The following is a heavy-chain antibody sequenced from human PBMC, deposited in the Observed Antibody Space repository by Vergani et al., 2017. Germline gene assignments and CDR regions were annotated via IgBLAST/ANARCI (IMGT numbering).Heavy chain of an antibody. CDR2: IHHSGDT. J-gene: IGHJ6*02. Sequence: QVQLQESGPGLVKPSETLTLTCDVSASSIMTTPYWGWFRPSPGKGLEWIGCIHHSGDTHHNSSLTSRVSISIVSSSKFSLSLTSVTAADTAIYYCARHRGSGGFFPSSYFYGVDVWGHGTTVTVSS. V-gene: IGHV4-38-2*01. CDR1: ASSIMTTPY. CDR3: ARHRGSGGFFPSSYFYGVDV. D-gene: IGHD3-10*01.